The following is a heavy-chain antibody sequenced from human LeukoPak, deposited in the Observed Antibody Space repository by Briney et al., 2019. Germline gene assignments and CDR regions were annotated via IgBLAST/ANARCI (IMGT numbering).Heavy chain of an antibody. J-gene: IGHJ5*02. Sequence: LETLSLTCTVFGGSISGYYWSWLRQPPGKGLEWIAYMYYSGGDTDYNPSLNSRVAISVDTSTNQVSLKVTSVTAADTAVYYCARGHYGFDPWGQGILVTVSS. CDR2: MYYSGGDT. CDR1: GGSISGYY. D-gene: IGHD3-16*01. CDR3: ARGHYGFDP. V-gene: IGHV4-59*08.